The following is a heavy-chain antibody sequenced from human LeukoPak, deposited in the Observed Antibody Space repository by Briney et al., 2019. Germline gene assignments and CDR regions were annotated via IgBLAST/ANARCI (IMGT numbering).Heavy chain of an antibody. J-gene: IGHJ6*02. CDR1: GGTFSSYA. D-gene: IGHD4-23*01. V-gene: IGHV1-69*04. Sequence: ASVKVSCKASGGTFSSYAISWVRQAPGQGLEWMGRIIPILGIANYAQKFQGRVTITADKSTSTAYMELSSLRSEDTAVYYCASHYGGTYYYYGMDVWGQGTTVTVSS. CDR3: ASHYGGTYYYYGMDV. CDR2: IIPILGIA.